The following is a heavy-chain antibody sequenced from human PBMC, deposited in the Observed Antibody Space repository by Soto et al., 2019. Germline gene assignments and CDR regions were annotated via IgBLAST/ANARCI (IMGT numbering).Heavy chain of an antibody. Sequence: QVQLVQSGAEVKKPGASVKVSCKASGYTFTGYYIHWVRQAPGQGLEWMGWINPNNGDTNYARKLQGRVTMTRDTSTSTAYMEMSSLTFDDTAVYYCARHSGYDYVFDYWGQGTLVTVSS. V-gene: IGHV1-2*02. CDR3: ARHSGYDYVFDY. D-gene: IGHD5-12*01. CDR2: INPNNGDT. CDR1: GYTFTGYY. J-gene: IGHJ4*02.